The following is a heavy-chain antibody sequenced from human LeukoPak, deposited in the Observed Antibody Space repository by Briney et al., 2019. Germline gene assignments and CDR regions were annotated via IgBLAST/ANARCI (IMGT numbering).Heavy chain of an antibody. D-gene: IGHD2-15*01. Sequence: SEPLSLTCAVYGGSFSGYYWSWIRQSPGKGLEWIGEINHSEATDYHPSFKSRVTISVDTSNTQYSLKLSSVTAADTAVYYCAREAQYCSGGSCYGGYFQHWGQGTLVTVSS. V-gene: IGHV4-34*01. CDR2: INHSEAT. CDR3: AREAQYCSGGSCYGGYFQH. CDR1: GGSFSGYY. J-gene: IGHJ1*01.